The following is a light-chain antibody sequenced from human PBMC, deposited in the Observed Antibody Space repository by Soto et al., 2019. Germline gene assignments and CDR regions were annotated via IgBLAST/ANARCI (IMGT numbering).Light chain of an antibody. Sequence: DIQVTHSPSSVSASVGDRVTITCRTSQDVSSWLAWYQQKPGKAPELLIYSASTLQTGAPSRFSGSGSGTDFTLTISSLQPEDVAPYYCYPGNSFPLTCGGGTKVEIK. CDR1: QDVSSW. CDR2: SAS. CDR3: YPGNSFPLT. V-gene: IGKV1-12*01. J-gene: IGKJ4*01.